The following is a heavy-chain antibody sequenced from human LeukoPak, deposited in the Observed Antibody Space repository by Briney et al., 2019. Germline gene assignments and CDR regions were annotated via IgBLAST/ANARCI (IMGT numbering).Heavy chain of an antibody. CDR1: GGSISSSSYY. V-gene: IGHV4-39*01. J-gene: IGHJ4*02. Sequence: SETLSLTCTVSGGSISSSSYYWGWIRQPPGKGLEWVGTISYTGSTYYNPSLNSRLTISIDTSKTQFSLKLSSVTAADAAVYYCSHDSTGYRDYWGQGTLVTVSS. CDR3: SHDSTGYRDY. CDR2: ISYTGST. D-gene: IGHD3-22*01.